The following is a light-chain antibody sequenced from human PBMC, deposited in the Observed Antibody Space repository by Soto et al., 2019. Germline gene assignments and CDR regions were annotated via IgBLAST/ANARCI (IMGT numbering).Light chain of an antibody. CDR1: QGIGRY. CDR2: SAS. CDR3: QQLNSYPIT. V-gene: IGKV1-9*01. J-gene: IGKJ5*01. Sequence: IQWTQSPSSLSASVGDGVTITCQASQGIGRYLAWYQQKPGKAPKLLIYSASTLQSGVPSGFTGSGSGTDFTLTISSLQPEDSATYYCQQLNSYPITFGQGTRLEIK.